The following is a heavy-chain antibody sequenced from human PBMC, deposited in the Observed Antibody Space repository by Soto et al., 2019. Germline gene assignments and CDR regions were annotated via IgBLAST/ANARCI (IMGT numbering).Heavy chain of an antibody. V-gene: IGHV3-11*04. J-gene: IGHJ4*02. Sequence: GGSLRLSCSASGFSFSDYYMTWVRQAPGKGLEWISYISGSGTNIYYAESVEGRFTISRDNARNSVHLQMNDLRGGDTAVYYCARNRDYAFDYWGRGTLVTVSS. CDR2: ISGSGTNI. D-gene: IGHD4-17*01. CDR1: GFSFSDYY. CDR3: ARNRDYAFDY.